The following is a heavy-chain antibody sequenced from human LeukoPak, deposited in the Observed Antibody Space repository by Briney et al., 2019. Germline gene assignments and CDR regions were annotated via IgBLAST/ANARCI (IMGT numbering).Heavy chain of an antibody. D-gene: IGHD6-13*01. CDR3: AKAQLGRFDY. J-gene: IGHJ4*02. V-gene: IGHV3-23*01. CDR2: VSGSGGST. Sequence: GGSLRLSCAASGFTFSSSAMSWVRQAPGEGLEWVSTVSGSGGSTYYADSVKGRFTISRDNSKNTLYLQMNSLRAEDTPVYYCAKAQLGRFDYWGQGTLVTVSS. CDR1: GFTFSSSA.